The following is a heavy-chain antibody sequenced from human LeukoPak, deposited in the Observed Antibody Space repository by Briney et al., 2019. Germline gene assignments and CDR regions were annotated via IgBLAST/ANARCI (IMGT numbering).Heavy chain of an antibody. CDR3: AIAERRSPIDY. D-gene: IGHD1-26*01. J-gene: IGHJ4*02. V-gene: IGHV3-53*01. CDR1: GFTVSSNY. CDR2: IYSGGST. Sequence: GGSLRLSRAASGFTVSSNYMSWVRQAPGKGLEWVSVIYSGGSTYYADSVKGRFTVSRDNAKNSLYLQMNSLRAEDTAVYYCAIAERRSPIDYWGQGTLVTVSS.